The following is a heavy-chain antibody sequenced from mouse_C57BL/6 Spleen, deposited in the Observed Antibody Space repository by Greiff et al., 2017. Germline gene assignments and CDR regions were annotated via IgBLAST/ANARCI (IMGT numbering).Heavy chain of an antibody. CDR2: IYPGGGYT. D-gene: IGHD2-1*01. CDR3: ARWDGNYFFDY. Sequence: VQLKESGAELVRPGTSVKMSCKASGYTFTNYWIGWAKQRPGHGLEWIGDIYPGGGYTNYNEKFKGKATLTADKSSSTAYMQFSSLTSEDSAIYYCARWDGNYFFDYWGQGTTLTVSS. J-gene: IGHJ2*01. CDR1: GYTFTNYW. V-gene: IGHV1-63*01.